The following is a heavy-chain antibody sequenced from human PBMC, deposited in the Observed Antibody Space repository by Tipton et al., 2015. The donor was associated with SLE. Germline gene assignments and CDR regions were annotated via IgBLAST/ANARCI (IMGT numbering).Heavy chain of an antibody. V-gene: IGHV4-38-2*02. CDR2: VYHSGST. CDR3: ARDRDDSSGSLFDP. J-gene: IGHJ5*02. CDR1: GYSISSGYY. D-gene: IGHD3-22*01. Sequence: GLVKPSETLSLTCAVSGYSISSGYYWGWIRQPPGKGLEWIGSVYHSGSTYYNPSLKSRVTISVDTSKNQFSLKLSSVTAADTAVYYCARDRDDSSGSLFDPWGQGTLVTVSS.